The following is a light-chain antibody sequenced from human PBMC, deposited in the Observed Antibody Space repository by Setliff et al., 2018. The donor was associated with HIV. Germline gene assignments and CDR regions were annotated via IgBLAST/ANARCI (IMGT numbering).Light chain of an antibody. CDR1: SGDVRRYNL. CDR2: QAS. V-gene: IGLV2-23*01. J-gene: IGLJ1*01. Sequence: SALTQPASVSGSPGQSITISCTGTSGDVRRYNLVSWYQQQPGKPPKLMIYQASKRPSGVSNRFSGSKSGNTASLTISGLQAEDEADYYCCSNTGSNTYVFGTGTKVTVL. CDR3: CSNTGSNTYV.